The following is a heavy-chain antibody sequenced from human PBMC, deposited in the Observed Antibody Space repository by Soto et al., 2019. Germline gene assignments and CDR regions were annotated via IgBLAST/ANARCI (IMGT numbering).Heavy chain of an antibody. CDR1: GFTFSSYA. CDR3: AKDRLSSGWEDYYYYGMDV. J-gene: IGHJ6*02. CDR2: ISGSGGST. V-gene: IGHV3-23*01. D-gene: IGHD6-19*01. Sequence: GGSLRLSCAASGFTFSSYAMSWVRQAPGKGLEWVSGISGSGGSTYYADSVKGRFTISRDNSKNTLYLQMNSLRAEDTAVYYCAKDRLSSGWEDYYYYGMDVWGQGTTVTVSS.